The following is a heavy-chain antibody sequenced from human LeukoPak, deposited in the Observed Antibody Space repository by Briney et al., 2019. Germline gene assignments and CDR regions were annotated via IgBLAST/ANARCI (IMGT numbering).Heavy chain of an antibody. J-gene: IGHJ4*02. Sequence: PGGSLRLSCAASGFTFSSYGMHWVRQAPGKGLEWVAVISYDGSNKYYADSVKGRFTISRDNSKNTLYLQMNSLRAEDTAVYYCAKVSYTVLFDYWGQGTLVTVSS. V-gene: IGHV3-30*18. CDR3: AKVSYTVLFDY. CDR2: ISYDGSNK. D-gene: IGHD3-16*02. CDR1: GFTFSSYG.